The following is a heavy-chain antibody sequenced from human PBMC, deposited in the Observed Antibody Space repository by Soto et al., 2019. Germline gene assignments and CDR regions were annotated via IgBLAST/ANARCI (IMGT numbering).Heavy chain of an antibody. J-gene: IGHJ4*02. CDR1: GFTFSSYA. CDR3: ARESPSGWLRRIVYYFDY. D-gene: IGHD5-18*01. V-gene: IGHV3-30-3*01. Sequence: QVQLVESGGGVVQPGRSLRLSCAASGFTFSSYAMHWVRQAPGKGLEWVAVISYDGSNKYYADSVKGRFTISRDNSKNTLYLQMNSLRAEDTAVYYCARESPSGWLRRIVYYFDYWGQGTLVTVSS. CDR2: ISYDGSNK.